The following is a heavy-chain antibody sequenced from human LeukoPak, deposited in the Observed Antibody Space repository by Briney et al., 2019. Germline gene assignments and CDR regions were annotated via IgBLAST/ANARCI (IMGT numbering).Heavy chain of an antibody. CDR2: ISSSSSYI. CDR1: GFTFSSYS. D-gene: IGHD3-3*01. V-gene: IGHV3-21*01. Sequence: GGSLRLSSAASGFTFSSYSMNWVRQAPGKGLEWVSSISSSSSYIYYADSVKGRFTISRDNSKNTLYLQMNSLRAEDTAVYYCARAEYYDFWSGYFSYFDYWGQGTLVTVSS. J-gene: IGHJ4*02. CDR3: ARAEYYDFWSGYFSYFDY.